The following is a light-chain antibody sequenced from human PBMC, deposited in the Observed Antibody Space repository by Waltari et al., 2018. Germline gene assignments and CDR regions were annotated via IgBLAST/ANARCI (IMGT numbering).Light chain of an antibody. CDR3: MQGTHWPLT. CDR2: KVS. Sequence: DVVLTQSPLSLPVTLGQPASISCKSSQSLVHSDGNTYLAWFHQRPGQSPRRLIYKVSNREYGGPDRFSASGSGTDFTLKISRVEAEDVGVYYCMQGTHWPLTFGGGTKVEMK. CDR1: QSLVHSDGNTY. J-gene: IGKJ4*01. V-gene: IGKV2-30*02.